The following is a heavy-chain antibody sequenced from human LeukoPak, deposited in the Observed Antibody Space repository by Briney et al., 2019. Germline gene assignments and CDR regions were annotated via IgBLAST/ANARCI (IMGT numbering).Heavy chain of an antibody. CDR2: IGSSGVDR. Sequence: XGSLRLSCVASGFTSSNYAMTWVRQAPGKGLEWVSSIGSSGVDRYYVDSVKGRFTISRDNFKNTLYLQMNSLRADDTAVYYCATIWDYWGQGSLVTVSS. J-gene: IGHJ4*02. V-gene: IGHV3-23*01. D-gene: IGHD3-3*01. CDR1: GFTSSNYA. CDR3: ATIWDY.